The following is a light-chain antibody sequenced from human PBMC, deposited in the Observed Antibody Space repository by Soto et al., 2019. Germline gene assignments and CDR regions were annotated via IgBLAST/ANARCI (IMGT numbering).Light chain of an antibody. CDR3: QQYGSSPWT. Sequence: EIVLTQSPGTLSLSPGERATLSCRASQSVSSSYLAWYQQKPGQAPRLLLYGASSRATGIPDRFSGSGSGPDFTLTISILEPEDFAVYYCQQYGSSPWTFGQGTKVEIK. J-gene: IGKJ1*01. CDR1: QSVSSSY. CDR2: GAS. V-gene: IGKV3-20*01.